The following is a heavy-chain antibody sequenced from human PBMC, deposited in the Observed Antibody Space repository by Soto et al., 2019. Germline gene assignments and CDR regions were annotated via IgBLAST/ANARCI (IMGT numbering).Heavy chain of an antibody. D-gene: IGHD3-22*01. J-gene: IGHJ4*02. V-gene: IGHV3-23*01. CDR3: AKDRYLDHDSRGYLFDN. Sequence: EVQLLESGGDLIQPGGSLRLSCAASGFTFNIYAMTWVRQAPGKGLEWVSAISRYGDFTYYADSVEGRFTISRDNSKNTLYLQMNSLRAEDTAVYYCAKDRYLDHDSRGYLFDNWGQGTRVNVSS. CDR1: GFTFNIYA. CDR2: ISRYGDFT.